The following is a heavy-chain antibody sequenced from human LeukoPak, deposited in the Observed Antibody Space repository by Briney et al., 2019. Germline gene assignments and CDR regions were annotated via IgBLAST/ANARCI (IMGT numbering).Heavy chain of an antibody. Sequence: PGGSLRLSCAASGFTFSGSAMHWVRQASGKGLEWVGRIRSKANSYATAYAASVKGRFTISRDDSKNTAYLQMNSLKTEDTAVYYCTHTVQLVRFWGQGTLVTVSS. CDR1: GFTFSGSA. J-gene: IGHJ4*02. CDR3: THTVQLVRF. V-gene: IGHV3-73*01. CDR2: IRSKANSYAT. D-gene: IGHD6-6*01.